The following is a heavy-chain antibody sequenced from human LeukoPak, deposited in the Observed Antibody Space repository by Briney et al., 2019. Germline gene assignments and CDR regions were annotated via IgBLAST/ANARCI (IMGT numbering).Heavy chain of an antibody. V-gene: IGHV3-7*03. Sequence: QPGGSLRLSCAASGFTFNSYWMTWVRQAPGKRLEWVADIKQDGSDKYYAGSVKGRFTISRDNAKNSLYLQMNSLRAEDTAVYFCARYNSAWKTDDYWGQGTLVTVSS. CDR3: ARYNSAWKTDDY. J-gene: IGHJ4*02. CDR1: GFTFNSYW. CDR2: IKQDGSDK. D-gene: IGHD6-19*01.